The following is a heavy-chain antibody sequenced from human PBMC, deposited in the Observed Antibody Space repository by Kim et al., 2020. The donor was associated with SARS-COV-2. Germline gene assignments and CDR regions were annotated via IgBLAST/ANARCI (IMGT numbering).Heavy chain of an antibody. J-gene: IGHJ4*02. CDR2: YEGSNK. CDR3: AGGYDY. D-gene: IGHD3-22*01. V-gene: IGHV3-33*01. Sequence: YEGSNKDDADAVKGRFTNSQDNSKNTLDLQMNRLRAEDTAVYYCAGGYDYWGQGTLVTVSS.